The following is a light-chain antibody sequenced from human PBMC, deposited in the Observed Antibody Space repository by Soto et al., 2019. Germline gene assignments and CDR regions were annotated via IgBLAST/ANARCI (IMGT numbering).Light chain of an antibody. CDR2: AAS. CDR3: QKYNSAPWT. CDR1: QGITNY. V-gene: IGKV1-27*01. Sequence: DVQMTQSPSSLSAYVGDRVTITCRASQGITNYVAWYQRRPGRVPKLLIYAASTLQSGVPSRFSGSGSGTDFTLTIGSLQPEDVATYYCQKYNSAPWTFGQGTNVDIK. J-gene: IGKJ1*01.